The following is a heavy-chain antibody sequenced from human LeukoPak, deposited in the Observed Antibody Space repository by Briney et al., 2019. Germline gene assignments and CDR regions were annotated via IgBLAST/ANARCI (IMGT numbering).Heavy chain of an antibody. CDR1: GGSITTYY. CDR2: LYYSGST. V-gene: IGHV4-59*01. D-gene: IGHD2/OR15-2a*01. Sequence: SETLSLTCTVSGGSITTYYWSWIRQPPGKGLEWIGYLYYSGSTTYSPSLKSRVTMSVDTSKSQFSLKLSSVTAAGTATYYCARVRGTFETDWGQGTLVTVSS. CDR3: ARVRGTFETD. J-gene: IGHJ1*01.